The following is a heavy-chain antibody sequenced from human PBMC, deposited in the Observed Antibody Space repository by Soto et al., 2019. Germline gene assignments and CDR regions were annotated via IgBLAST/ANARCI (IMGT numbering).Heavy chain of an antibody. CDR1: GYSFTSYW. V-gene: IGHV5-51*01. CDR3: ARVPRDSSGYYQLNWFDP. D-gene: IGHD3-22*01. Sequence: GESLKISCKGSGYSFTSYWIGWVRQMPGKGLEWMGIIYPGDSDTRYSPSFQGQVTISADKSISTAYLQWSSLKASDTAMYYCARVPRDSSGYYQLNWFDPWGQGTLVNVSS. CDR2: IYPGDSDT. J-gene: IGHJ5*02.